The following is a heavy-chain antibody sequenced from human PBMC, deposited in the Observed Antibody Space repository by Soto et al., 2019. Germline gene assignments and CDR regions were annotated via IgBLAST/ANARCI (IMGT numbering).Heavy chain of an antibody. CDR3: AGASSRVSSVVAAY. D-gene: IGHD2-15*01. CDR1: NDSLSSHF. Sequence: ASVKVSCKASNDSLSSHFIHWVRQAPGEGLEWMEIIDPGPNSASYSKEFQGRLTLTSDMPSRTVYMQLSNLRSDETAVYYCAGASSRVSSVVAAYLGQGTLVTVSA. J-gene: IGHJ4*02. V-gene: IGHV1-46*01. CDR2: IDPGPNSA.